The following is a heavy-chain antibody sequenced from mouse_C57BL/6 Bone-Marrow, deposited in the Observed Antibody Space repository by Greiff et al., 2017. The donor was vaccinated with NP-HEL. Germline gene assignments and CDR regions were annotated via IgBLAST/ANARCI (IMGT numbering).Heavy chain of an antibody. J-gene: IGHJ4*01. V-gene: IGHV5-15*01. D-gene: IGHD2-2*01. CDR1: GFTFSDYG. Sequence: EVQVVESGGGLVQPGGSLKLSCAASGFTFSDYGMAWVRQAPRKGPEWVAFISNLAYSIYYADTVTGRFTISRENAKNTLYLEMSSLRSEDTAMYYCARHGMVTTRDYAMDYWGQGTSVTVSS. CDR3: ARHGMVTTRDYAMDY. CDR2: ISNLAYSI.